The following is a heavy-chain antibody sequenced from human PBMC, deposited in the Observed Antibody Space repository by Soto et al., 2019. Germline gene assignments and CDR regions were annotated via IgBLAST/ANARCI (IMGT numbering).Heavy chain of an antibody. CDR1: GFGFSSYA. CDR2: TPATDDDT. D-gene: IGHD6-19*01. V-gene: IGHV3-23*01. J-gene: IGHJ5*02. CDR3: AKVEENMGWAVFCS. Sequence: EVQLLESGGGMVQPGGSLRISCVASGFGFSSYAISWVRQSPGKGLEWVSTTPATDDDTSYALSVTGRFIVSRDNSKNTLFLLLRSMRAEDTAPYFCAKVEENMGWAVFCSWGQGTLVTV.